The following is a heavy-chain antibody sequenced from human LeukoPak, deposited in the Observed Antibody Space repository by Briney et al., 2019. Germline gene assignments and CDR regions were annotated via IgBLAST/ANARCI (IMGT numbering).Heavy chain of an antibody. V-gene: IGHV4-34*01. CDR1: GGSFSGYY. Sequence: PSETLSLTCAVYGGSFSGYYWSWIRQPPGKGLEWIGEINHSGSTNYNPPLKSRVTISVDTSRNQFSLKPTSVTAADTAVYYCAGEGHYYDSTGYYYGGEDYWGQGTLVTVSS. CDR2: INHSGST. D-gene: IGHD3-22*01. J-gene: IGHJ4*02. CDR3: AGEGHYYDSTGYYYGGEDY.